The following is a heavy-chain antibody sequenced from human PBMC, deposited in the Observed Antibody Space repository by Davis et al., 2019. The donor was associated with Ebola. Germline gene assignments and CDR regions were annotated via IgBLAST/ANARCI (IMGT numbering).Heavy chain of an antibody. V-gene: IGHV4-4*02. CDR3: ATHMTTVTTGWFDP. D-gene: IGHD4-17*01. Sequence: SETLSLTCAVSGGSISSSNWWNWVRQPPGKGLEWIGDIYHSGNTNYNPSFKSRVTISVDKSKNQSSLKLSSVTAADTAVYYCATHMTTVTTGWFDPWGQGTLVTVSS. CDR1: GGSISSSNW. CDR2: IYHSGNT. J-gene: IGHJ5*02.